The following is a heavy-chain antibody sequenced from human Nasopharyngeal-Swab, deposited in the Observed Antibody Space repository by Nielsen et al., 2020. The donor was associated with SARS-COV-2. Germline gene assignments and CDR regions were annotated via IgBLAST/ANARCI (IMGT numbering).Heavy chain of an antibody. CDR2: IIPIFGTA. Sequence: SVKVSCKASGGTFIIYAISWVRQSPGQGLEWMGGIIPIFGTANYAQKFQGRVTITADESTSTAYMELSSLRSEDTAVYYCAGVRGDILTGSYYYYYMDVWGKGTTVTVSS. J-gene: IGHJ6*03. CDR3: AGVRGDILTGSYYYYYMDV. V-gene: IGHV1-69*13. CDR1: GGTFIIYA. D-gene: IGHD3-9*01.